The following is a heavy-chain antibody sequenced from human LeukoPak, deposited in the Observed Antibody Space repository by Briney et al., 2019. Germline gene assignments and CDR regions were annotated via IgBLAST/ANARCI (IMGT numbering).Heavy chain of an antibody. CDR1: GYTFTGYY. Sequence: GASVKVSCKASGYTFTGYYMHWVRQAPGQGLEWMGWINPNSGGTNYAQKFQGRVTMTRDTSISTAYMELSRLRSDDTAVYYCARGGRSSWSGHNYDYWGQGTLVTVSS. CDR2: INPNSGGT. CDR3: ARGGRSSWSGHNYDY. D-gene: IGHD6-13*01. V-gene: IGHV1-2*02. J-gene: IGHJ4*02.